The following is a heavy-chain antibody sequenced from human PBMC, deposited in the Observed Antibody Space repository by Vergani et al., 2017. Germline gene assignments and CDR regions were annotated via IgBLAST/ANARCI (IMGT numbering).Heavy chain of an antibody. CDR3: ARDPHYYDSSGSD. Sequence: QLQLQESGPGLVKPSEILSLTCTVSGGSISSSSYYWGWIRQPPGKGLEWIGSIYYSGSTYYNPPLKSRVTISVDTSKNQFSLKLSSVTAADTAVYYCARDPHYYDSSGSDWGQGTLVTVSS. CDR1: GGSISSSSYY. D-gene: IGHD3-22*01. CDR2: IYYSGST. J-gene: IGHJ4*02. V-gene: IGHV4-39*07.